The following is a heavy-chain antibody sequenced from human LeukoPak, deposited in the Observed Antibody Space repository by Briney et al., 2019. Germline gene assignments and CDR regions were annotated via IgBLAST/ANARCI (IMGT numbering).Heavy chain of an antibody. Sequence: SETLSLTCSGSNYSISNSLYWGWLRQPPGKGLEWIGSIYRSGSTFYNPSLKSRVTISLDTSKNQFSLKLSSVTTADTAVYFCARGTYGYYMDVWGKGTTVTVSS. J-gene: IGHJ6*03. CDR3: ARGTYGYYMDV. D-gene: IGHD4-17*01. CDR2: IYRSGST. CDR1: NYSISNSLY. V-gene: IGHV4-38-2*02.